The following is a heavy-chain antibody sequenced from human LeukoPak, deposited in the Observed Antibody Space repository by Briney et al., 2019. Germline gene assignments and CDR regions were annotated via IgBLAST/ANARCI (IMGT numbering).Heavy chain of an antibody. CDR2: IRGSGDSS. J-gene: IGHJ4*02. CDR3: AKAKSTPYCSGGSCYFDY. CDR1: GFTFSSYA. Sequence: PGGSLRLSCAASGFTFSSYAMTWVRQAPGKGLEWVSSIRGSGDSSYYADSVKGRFTISRDNSKNTLYLQMNSLRAEDTAVYYCAKAKSTPYCSGGSCYFDYWGQGTLVTVSS. D-gene: IGHD2-15*01. V-gene: IGHV3-23*01.